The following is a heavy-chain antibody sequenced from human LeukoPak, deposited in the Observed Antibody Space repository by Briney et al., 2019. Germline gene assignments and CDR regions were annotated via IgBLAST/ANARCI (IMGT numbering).Heavy chain of an antibody. CDR1: GFTFSSYA. D-gene: IGHD1-26*01. V-gene: IGHV3-23*01. CDR3: AKRFSMSGSYIHY. J-gene: IGHJ4*02. CDR2: ISGSGSRT. Sequence: GGSLRLSCAASGFTFSSYAMSWVRQAPGEGLEWVSVISGSGSRTYYADSVKGRFTISRDNSKNTLYLQINSLRAEDTAVYYCAKRFSMSGSYIHYWGQGTLVTVSS.